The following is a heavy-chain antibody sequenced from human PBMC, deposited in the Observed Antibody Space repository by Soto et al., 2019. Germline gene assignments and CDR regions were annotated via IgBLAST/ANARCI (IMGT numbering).Heavy chain of an antibody. V-gene: IGHV4-59*08. D-gene: IGHD3-10*01. J-gene: IGHJ3*02. CDR1: GGSIRSYY. CDR3: ARHTMVRDDAFDI. CDR2: IYYSGST. Sequence: LSLTCTVSGGSIRSYYWRSIWQPPGKGLEWIGYIYYSGSTNYNPSLKSRVTISVDTSKNQFSLKLSSVTAADTAVYYCARHTMVRDDAFDIWGQGTMVTVSS.